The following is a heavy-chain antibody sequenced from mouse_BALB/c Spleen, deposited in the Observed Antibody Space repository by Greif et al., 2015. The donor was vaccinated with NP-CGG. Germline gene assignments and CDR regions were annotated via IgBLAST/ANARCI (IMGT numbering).Heavy chain of an antibody. CDR1: GFTFSSFG. V-gene: IGHV5-17*02. CDR2: ISSGSSTI. Sequence: EVNVVESGGGLVQPGGSRKLSCAASGFTFSSFGMHWVRQAPEKGLEWVAYISSGSSTIYYADTVKGRCTISRDNPKNTLFLQMTSLRSEDTAMYYCARLFDYWGQGTTLTVSS. CDR3: ARLFDY. J-gene: IGHJ2*01.